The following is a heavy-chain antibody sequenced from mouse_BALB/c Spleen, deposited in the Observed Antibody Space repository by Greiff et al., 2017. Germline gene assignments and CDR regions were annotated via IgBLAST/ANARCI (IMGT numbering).Heavy chain of an antibody. V-gene: IGHV2-9*02. D-gene: IGHD2-2*01. Sequence: QVHVKQSGPGLVAPSQSLSITCTVSGFSLTSYGVHWVRQPPGKGLEWLGVIWAGGSTNYNSALMSRLSISKDNSKSQVFLKMNSLQTDDTAMYYCARADYGYDAFYYAMDYWGQGTSVTVSS. CDR2: IWAGGST. CDR1: GFSLTSYG. J-gene: IGHJ4*01. CDR3: ARADYGYDAFYYAMDY.